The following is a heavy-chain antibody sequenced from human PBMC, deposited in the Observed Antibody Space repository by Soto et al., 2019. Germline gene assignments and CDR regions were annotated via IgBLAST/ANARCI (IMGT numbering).Heavy chain of an antibody. CDR2: INPNSGGT. CDR3: ARGGGRGYNELDP. V-gene: IGHV1-2*02. D-gene: IGHD6-25*01. J-gene: IGHJ5*02. CDR1: GYTFTAYY. Sequence: QVQLVQSGAEVKKPGASVKVSCKASGYTFTAYYMHWVRQAPGQGLEWMGWINPNSGGTYHAQNFQGRVTMTTDTSTTTAYMELASLRSDETAVYYCARGGGRGYNELDPWGHGTLVSVSS.